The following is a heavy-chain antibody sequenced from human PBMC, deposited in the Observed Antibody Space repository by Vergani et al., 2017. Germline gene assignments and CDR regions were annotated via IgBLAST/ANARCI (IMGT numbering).Heavy chain of an antibody. CDR1: GFSFSSYS. Sequence: VQLVESGGGLVKPGGSLRLSCAASGFSFSSYSMNWVRQSPGKGLEWIGEIYHSGSTNYNPSLKSRVTISVDKSKNQFSLKLSSVTAADTAVYYCASNGYYCLDYGGRGTLVTVSS. CDR2: IYHSGST. J-gene: IGHJ4*02. CDR3: ASNGYYCLDY. D-gene: IGHD3-22*01. V-gene: IGHV4-4*02.